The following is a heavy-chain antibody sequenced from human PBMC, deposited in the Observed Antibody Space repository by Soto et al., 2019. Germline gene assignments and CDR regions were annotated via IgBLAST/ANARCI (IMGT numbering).Heavy chain of an antibody. CDR2: VYYIGST. V-gene: IGHV4-39*01. D-gene: IGHD2-15*01. J-gene: IGHJ5*02. CDR1: GDSIPWTSCY. CDR3: AKLTSRISAASHVRSKWMGT. Sequence: PSETLASTITVSGDSIPWTSCYWGWFRQPPGKVLEWIGDVYYIGSTYYNPSLKSRLTMSIDTSKGQFSLKMTSVTAADTGVYYFAKLTSRISAASHVRSKWMGTWGPGALVTVSS.